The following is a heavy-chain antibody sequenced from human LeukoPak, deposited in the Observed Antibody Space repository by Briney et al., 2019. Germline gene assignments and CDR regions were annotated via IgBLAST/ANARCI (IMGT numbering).Heavy chain of an antibody. CDR1: GFTFSSYT. D-gene: IGHD1-26*01. CDR3: AKDRSKRVGFVYYFDY. CDR2: ISSSSMYI. J-gene: IGHJ4*02. V-gene: IGHV3-21*04. Sequence: GGSLRLSCAASGFTFSSYTMNWVRQAPGKGLEWVSSISSSSMYIYYADSVKGRFTISRDNAKNTLYLQMNSLRAEDTAVYYCAKDRSKRVGFVYYFDYWGQGTLVTVSS.